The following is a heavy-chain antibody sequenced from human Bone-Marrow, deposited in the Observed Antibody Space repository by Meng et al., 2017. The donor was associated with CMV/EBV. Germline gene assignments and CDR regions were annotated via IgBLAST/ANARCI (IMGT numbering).Heavy chain of an antibody. V-gene: IGHV1-69*02. CDR2: IIPVLGIA. CDR1: GGTFSSYT. J-gene: IGHJ4*02. CDR3: ARTSTGYDYFDY. Sequence: SVKVSCKASGGTFSSYTVSWVRQAPGQRLEWMGRIIPVLGIANYAQKFQGRVTITADKSTSTAYMELSSLRSEDTAVYYFARTSTGYDYFDYWGQGTLVTVSS. D-gene: IGHD5-12*01.